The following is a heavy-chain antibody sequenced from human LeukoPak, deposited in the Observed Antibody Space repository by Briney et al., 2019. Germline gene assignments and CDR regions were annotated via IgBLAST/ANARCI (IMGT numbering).Heavy chain of an antibody. Sequence: SVKVSCKASGGTFSSYAISWVRQAPGQGLEWMGRIIPILGKANYAQKFQGRVTITADKSTSTAYMELSSLRSEDRAVHYCARVDDCSGGSCYDYWGQGTLVTVSS. CDR1: GGTFSSYA. CDR3: ARVDDCSGGSCYDY. J-gene: IGHJ4*02. CDR2: IIPILGKA. D-gene: IGHD2-15*01. V-gene: IGHV1-69*04.